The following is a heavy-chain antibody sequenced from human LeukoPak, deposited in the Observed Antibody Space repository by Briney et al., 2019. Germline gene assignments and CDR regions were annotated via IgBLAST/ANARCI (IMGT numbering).Heavy chain of an antibody. V-gene: IGHV3-33*01. D-gene: IGHD6-13*01. CDR3: ARDPVGAAAGIIGFDP. Sequence: GGSLRLSCAAPGFTFSSYGMHWVRQAPGKGLEWVAVIWYDGSNKYYADSVKGRFTISRDNSKNTLYLQMNSLRAEDTAVYYCARDPVGAAAGIIGFDPWGQGTLVTVSS. CDR2: IWYDGSNK. J-gene: IGHJ5*02. CDR1: GFTFSSYG.